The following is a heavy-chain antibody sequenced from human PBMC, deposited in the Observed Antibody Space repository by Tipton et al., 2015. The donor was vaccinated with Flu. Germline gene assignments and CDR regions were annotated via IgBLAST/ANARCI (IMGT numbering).Heavy chain of an antibody. CDR1: GGSISSYY. Sequence: TLSLTCTVSGGSISSYYWSWIRQPAGKGLEWIGRIYTSGSTNYNPSLKSRVTISVDTSKNQFSLKLSSVTAADTAVYYCARAPIDYGDYDSLGAFDIWGQGTLVPVSS. J-gene: IGHJ3*02. D-gene: IGHD4-17*01. CDR2: IYTSGST. V-gene: IGHV4-4*07. CDR3: ARAPIDYGDYDSLGAFDI.